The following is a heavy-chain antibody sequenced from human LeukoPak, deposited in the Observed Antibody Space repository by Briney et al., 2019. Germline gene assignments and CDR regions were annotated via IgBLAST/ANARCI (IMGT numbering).Heavy chain of an antibody. CDR3: ARPVVYGDYVPESYFDY. CDR2: IYPSDSAT. J-gene: IGHJ4*02. Sequence: GESLKISCQASGYRFTAYWIAWVRQMPGKGLEWMGIIYPSDSATRSSPSLEGQVTMSVDTSINTAYLQWSSLRASDTAMYYCARPVVYGDYVPESYFDYWGQGTLVTVSS. V-gene: IGHV5-51*01. D-gene: IGHD4-17*01. CDR1: GYRFTAYW.